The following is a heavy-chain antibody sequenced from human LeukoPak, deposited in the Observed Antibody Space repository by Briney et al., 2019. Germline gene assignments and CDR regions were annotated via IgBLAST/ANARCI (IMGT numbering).Heavy chain of an antibody. V-gene: IGHV7-4-1*02. D-gene: IGHD6-19*01. CDR1: GYTFTSYS. Sequence: ASVKVSCKASGYTFTSYSMNWVRQAPGQGLEYMGWINANTGNPTYAQGFTGRFVFSLDTSVSTAYLQISSLKAEDTAVYYCARGPRSGWYCLDPWGQGTLVTISS. CDR3: ARGPRSGWYCLDP. CDR2: INANTGNP. J-gene: IGHJ5*02.